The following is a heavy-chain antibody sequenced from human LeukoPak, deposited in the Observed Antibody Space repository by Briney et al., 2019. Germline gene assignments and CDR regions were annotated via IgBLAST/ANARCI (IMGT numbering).Heavy chain of an antibody. J-gene: IGHJ3*02. CDR1: GGTFSSYA. Sequence: ASVKVSCKASGGTFSSYAISWVRQAPGQGLEWMGGIIPIFGIANYAQKFQGRVTITADKSTSTAYMELSSLRSEDTAVYYCAREPTIAAAGTDAFDIWGQGTMVTVSS. V-gene: IGHV1-69*10. CDR2: IIPIFGIA. CDR3: AREPTIAAAGTDAFDI. D-gene: IGHD6-13*01.